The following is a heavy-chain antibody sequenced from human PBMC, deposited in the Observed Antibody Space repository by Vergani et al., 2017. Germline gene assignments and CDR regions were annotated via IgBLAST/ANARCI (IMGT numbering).Heavy chain of an antibody. J-gene: IGHJ3*02. V-gene: IGHV3-43D*03. Sequence: EVQLVESGGVVVQPGGSLRLSCAASGFTFDDYAMHWVRHAPGKGLEWVSLISWDGGSTYYADSVKGRFTISRDNSKNSLYLKMNSLRAEDTALYYCAKDINELASFGVETNDAFDIWGQGTMVTVSS. CDR1: GFTFDDYA. D-gene: IGHD3-3*01. CDR3: AKDINELASFGVETNDAFDI. CDR2: ISWDGGST.